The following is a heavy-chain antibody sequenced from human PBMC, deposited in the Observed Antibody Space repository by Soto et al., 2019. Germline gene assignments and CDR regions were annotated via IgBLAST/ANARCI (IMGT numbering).Heavy chain of an antibody. CDR1: GYTFTRFA. CDR2: INPSSGST. CDR3: ARDRAPGWAYYYGMDV. V-gene: IGHV1-46*03. D-gene: IGHD1-26*01. Sequence: VSVKVSCKAAGYTFTRFAMHWVRQAPGQGLEWMGIINPSSGSTSYAQKFQGRVTMTRDTSTSTVYMELSSLRSEDTAVYYCARDRAPGWAYYYGMDVWGQGTTVTVSS. J-gene: IGHJ6*02.